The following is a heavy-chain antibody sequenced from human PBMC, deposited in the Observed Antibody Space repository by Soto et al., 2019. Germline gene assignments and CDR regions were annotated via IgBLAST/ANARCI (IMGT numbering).Heavy chain of an antibody. J-gene: IGHJ4*02. CDR2: ISYDGSNK. Sequence: PGGSLRLSCAASGFTFSSYAMHWVRQAPGKGLEWVAVISYDGSNKYYADSVKGRFTISRDNSKNTLYLQMNSLRAEDTAVYYCARDPRDSGTHPDYWGQGTLVTVSS. CDR3: ARDPRDSGTHPDY. D-gene: IGHD2-21*01. CDR1: GFTFSSYA. V-gene: IGHV3-30-3*01.